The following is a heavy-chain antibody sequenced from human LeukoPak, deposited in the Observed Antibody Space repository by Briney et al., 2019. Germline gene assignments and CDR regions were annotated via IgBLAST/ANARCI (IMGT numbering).Heavy chain of an antibody. CDR2: VSGDGITT. CDR3: AKGAQSASFDP. D-gene: IGHD3-3*01. Sequence: GGSLRLSCAASGFSFSNYGMSWVRQAPGKGLQWVPAVSGDGITTLYADSVKGRFTISRDNSKNTMYLQMDSLRAEDTALYYCAKGAQSASFDPWGQGTLVTVSS. V-gene: IGHV3-23*01. J-gene: IGHJ5*02. CDR1: GFSFSNYG.